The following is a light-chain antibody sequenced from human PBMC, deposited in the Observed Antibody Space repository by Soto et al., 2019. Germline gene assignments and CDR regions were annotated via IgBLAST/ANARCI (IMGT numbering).Light chain of an antibody. CDR2: SNN. Sequence: QSVLTQPPSASGTPGQRVTISCSGSSSNIGSNTVNWYHQLPGTAPKLLIHSNNQRPSGVPDRFSGSKSGTSASLAISGLQSEDEVDYYCAAWDDSLNGVVFGGGTKLTVL. V-gene: IGLV1-44*01. J-gene: IGLJ2*01. CDR3: AAWDDSLNGVV. CDR1: SSNIGSNT.